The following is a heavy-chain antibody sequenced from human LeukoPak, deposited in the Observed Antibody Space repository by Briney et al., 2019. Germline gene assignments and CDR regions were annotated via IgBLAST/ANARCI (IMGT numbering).Heavy chain of an antibody. J-gene: IGHJ4*02. CDR2: IGTAGDT. D-gene: IGHD3-9*01. CDR1: GFTFSSYD. CDR3: ARWYYDILTGYRTFDY. Sequence: GGSLRLSCAASGFTFSSYDMHWVRQATGKGLEWVSAIGTAGDTYYPGSVKGRFTISRENAKNSLYLQMNSLRAGDTAVYYCARWYYDILTGYRTFDYWGQGTLVTVSS. V-gene: IGHV3-13*01.